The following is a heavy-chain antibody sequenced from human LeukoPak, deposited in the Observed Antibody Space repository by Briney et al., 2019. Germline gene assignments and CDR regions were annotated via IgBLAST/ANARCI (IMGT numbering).Heavy chain of an antibody. V-gene: IGHV1-69*05. Sequence: SVKVSCKASGGTFSSYAISWVRQPPAQGLEWMGGIIPIFGTANYAQTFQGRVTITTDESTSTAYMELSSLRSEDTAVYYCASSTMVRGVIFSPYYYYYMDGWGKGTTVTVSS. CDR2: IIPIFGTA. J-gene: IGHJ6*03. CDR1: GGTFSSYA. CDR3: ASSTMVRGVIFSPYYYYYMDG. D-gene: IGHD3-10*01.